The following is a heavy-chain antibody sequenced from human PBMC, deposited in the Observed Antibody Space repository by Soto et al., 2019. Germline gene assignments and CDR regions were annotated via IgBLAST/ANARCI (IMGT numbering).Heavy chain of an antibody. CDR1: GYTFTGYY. CDR3: ARSSSCGRWYGMDV. Sequence: ASVNVSFKASGYTFTGYYMHCVRQAPLQGLEWMGWINPNSGGTNYAQKFQGRVTMTRDTSIRTAYMELSRLRYDDTAVYYCARSSSCGRWYGMDVWGQWTTVNVSS. J-gene: IGHJ6*02. CDR2: INPNSGGT. V-gene: IGHV1-2*02. D-gene: IGHD6-6*01.